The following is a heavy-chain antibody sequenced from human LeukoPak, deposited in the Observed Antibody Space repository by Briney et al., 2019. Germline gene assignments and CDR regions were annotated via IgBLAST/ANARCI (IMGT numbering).Heavy chain of an antibody. J-gene: IGHJ6*03. Sequence: AETLSLTCTVSGDSINYYYWSWIRQSPGKGLEWIGYIHYTGKTNYNPSLKSRATISIDTSKNQVSLKLSSVTAADTAVYYCARTTEGGYTYDYFYYYYMDVWGKGTTVTISS. V-gene: IGHV4-59*01. CDR1: GDSINYYY. CDR2: IHYTGKT. CDR3: ARTTEGGYTYDYFYYYYMDV. D-gene: IGHD5-18*01.